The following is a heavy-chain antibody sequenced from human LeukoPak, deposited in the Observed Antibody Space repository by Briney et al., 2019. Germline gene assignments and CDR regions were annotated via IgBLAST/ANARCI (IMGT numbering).Heavy chain of an antibody. V-gene: IGHV4-59*08. Sequence: SETLSLTCTVSGGSISSYYWSWIRQPPGKGLEWIGYIYYSGSTNYNPSLKSRVTISVDTSKNQFSLKLSSVTAADTAVYYCARQVNYYYGMDAWGQGTTVTVSS. CDR3: ARQVNYYYGMDA. J-gene: IGHJ6*02. CDR2: IYYSGST. CDR1: GGSISSYY.